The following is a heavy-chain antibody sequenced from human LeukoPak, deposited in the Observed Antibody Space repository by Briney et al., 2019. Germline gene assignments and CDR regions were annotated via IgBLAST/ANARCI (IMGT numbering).Heavy chain of an antibody. CDR2: ISYDGSNK. CDR3: ARDLRFLDAFDY. CDR1: GFTFSSYA. Sequence: GGSLRLSCAASGFTFSSYAMHWVRQAPGKGLEWVAVISYDGSNKYYADSVKGRFTISRDNSKNTLYLQMNSLRAEDTAVYYCARDLRFLDAFDYWGQGTLVTVSS. V-gene: IGHV3-30*04. J-gene: IGHJ4*02. D-gene: IGHD3-3*01.